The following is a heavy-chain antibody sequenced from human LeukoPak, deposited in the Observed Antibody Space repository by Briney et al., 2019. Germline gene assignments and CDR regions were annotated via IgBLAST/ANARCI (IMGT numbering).Heavy chain of an antibody. J-gene: IGHJ5*02. CDR2: IIPILGIA. CDR3: ARVQIAARPNWFDP. D-gene: IGHD6-6*01. CDR1: GGTFSSYA. V-gene: IGHV1-69*04. Sequence: SVKVPCKASGGTFSSYAISWVRQAPGQGLEWMGRIIPILGIANYAQKFQGRVTITADKSTSTAYMELSSLRSEDTAVYYCARVQIAARPNWFDPWGQGTLVTVSS.